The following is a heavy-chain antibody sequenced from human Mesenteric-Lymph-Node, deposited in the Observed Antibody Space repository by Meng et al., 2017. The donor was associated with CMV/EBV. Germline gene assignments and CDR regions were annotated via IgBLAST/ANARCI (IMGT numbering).Heavy chain of an antibody. CDR3: ARVGRPSRFDP. D-gene: IGHD1-26*01. CDR2: IIPIFGTA. V-gene: IGHV1-69*06. CDR1: GGTFSSYA. Sequence: SCKASGGTFSSYAISWVRQAPGQGLEWMGGIIPIFGTANYAQKFQGRATITADKSTSTAYMELSSLRSEDTAVYYCARVGRPSRFDPWGQGTLVTVSS. J-gene: IGHJ5*02.